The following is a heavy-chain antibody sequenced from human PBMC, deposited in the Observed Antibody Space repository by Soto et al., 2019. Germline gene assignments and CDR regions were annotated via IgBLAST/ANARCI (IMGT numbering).Heavy chain of an antibody. Sequence: GGSLRLSCAASGFTFSSYAMNWVRQGPWKGLEWVSTISGSAGSTYYADSVKGRFTISRDNSKNTLYLQMDSLSVEDTAMYYCAKGPGAVASTPWFDPWAQGTLVSVSS. CDR1: GFTFSSYA. J-gene: IGHJ5*02. V-gene: IGHV3-23*01. D-gene: IGHD2-15*01. CDR2: ISGSAGST. CDR3: AKGPGAVASTPWFDP.